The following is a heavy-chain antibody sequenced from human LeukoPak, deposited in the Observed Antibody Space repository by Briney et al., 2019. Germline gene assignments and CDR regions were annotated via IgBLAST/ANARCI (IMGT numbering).Heavy chain of an antibody. J-gene: IGHJ5*02. CDR3: ARHLPAPTYYDFWSGYSNWFDP. Sequence: SETLSLTCTVSGGSIGTYYWSWIRQSPEKGLEWIGYIYYIGTTNYNPSLKNRVTMSVQRSNNQFSLKLNSVTAADTAVYYCARHLPAPTYYDFWSGYSNWFDPWGQGTLVTVSS. D-gene: IGHD3-3*01. CDR1: GGSIGTYY. V-gene: IGHV4-59*08. CDR2: IYYIGTT.